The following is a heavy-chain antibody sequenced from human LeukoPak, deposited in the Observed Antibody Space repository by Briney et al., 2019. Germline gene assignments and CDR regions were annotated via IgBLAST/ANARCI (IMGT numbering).Heavy chain of an antibody. CDR2: ISTTGGYT. Sequence: GGSLRLSCVASGFTFSGHWVHWVRQAPGKGLEWVSAISTTGGYTEDADSVKGRFTISRDNSQNTLFLQMHSLRAEDTAVYYCAKKPATIKFPFDIWGQGTLVTVSP. J-gene: IGHJ4*02. CDR1: GFTFSGHW. V-gene: IGHV3-23*01. D-gene: IGHD5-24*01. CDR3: AKKPATIKFPFDI.